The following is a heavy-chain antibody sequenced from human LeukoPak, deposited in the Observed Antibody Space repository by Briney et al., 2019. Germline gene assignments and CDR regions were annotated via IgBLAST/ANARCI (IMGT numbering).Heavy chain of an antibody. D-gene: IGHD3-22*01. J-gene: IGHJ4*02. CDR1: GFTFSSSA. CDR2: ISGSGGST. Sequence: GGSLRLSCAASGFTFSSSAMSWVRQVPGKGLEWVSAISGSGGSTYYADSVKGRFTISRDNSKNTLYLQMNSLRAEDTAVYYCAKMEVYYDSSGYYYPKYYFDYWGQGTLVTVSS. CDR3: AKMEVYYDSSGYYYPKYYFDY. V-gene: IGHV3-23*01.